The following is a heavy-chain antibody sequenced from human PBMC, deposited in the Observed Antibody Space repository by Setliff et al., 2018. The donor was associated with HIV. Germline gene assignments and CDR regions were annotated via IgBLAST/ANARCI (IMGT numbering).Heavy chain of an antibody. J-gene: IGHJ5*02. Sequence: ASVKVSCKASGYTFTNYGINWVRQATGQGLEWMGWMNPNNGNTGYAQKFQGRVTMTRNTSISTAYMELSSLRSEDTAVYYCAREGNFWRVFDPWGQGTLVTVSS. V-gene: IGHV1-8*02. CDR1: GYTFTNYG. D-gene: IGHD3-3*01. CDR2: MNPNNGNT. CDR3: AREGNFWRVFDP.